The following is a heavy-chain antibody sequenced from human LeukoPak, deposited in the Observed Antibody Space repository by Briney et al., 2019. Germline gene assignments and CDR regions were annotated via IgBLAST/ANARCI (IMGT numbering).Heavy chain of an antibody. Sequence: PSETLSLTCTVSGGSISSYYWSWIRQPPGKGLEWIGYIYYSGSTNYNPSLKSRVTISVDTSKNQFSLKLSSVTAADTAVYYCARGLAAAGIGLFAPVGGYYYYYYMDVWGKGTTVTISS. J-gene: IGHJ6*03. CDR1: GGSISSYY. CDR2: IYYSGST. V-gene: IGHV4-59*01. D-gene: IGHD6-13*01. CDR3: ARGLAAAGIGLFAPVGGYYYYYYMDV.